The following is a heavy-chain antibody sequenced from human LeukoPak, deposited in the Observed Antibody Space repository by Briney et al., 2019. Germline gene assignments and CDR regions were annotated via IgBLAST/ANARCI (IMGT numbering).Heavy chain of an antibody. J-gene: IGHJ6*03. CDR3: ARVTAAGTYYYYYYVDV. D-gene: IGHD6-13*01. Sequence: PGGSLRLSCAASGFTFSSYWMSWVRQAPGKGLEWVANIKQDGSEKYYVDSVKGRFTISRDNAKNSLYLQMNSLRAEDTAVYYCARVTAAGTYYYYYYVDVWGKGTTVTVSS. CDR1: GFTFSSYW. CDR2: IKQDGSEK. V-gene: IGHV3-7*01.